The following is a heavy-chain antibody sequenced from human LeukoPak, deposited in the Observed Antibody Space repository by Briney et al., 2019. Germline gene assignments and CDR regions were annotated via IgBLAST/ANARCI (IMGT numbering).Heavy chain of an antibody. J-gene: IGHJ4*02. CDR2: ISGSGGST. V-gene: IGHV3-23*01. CDR3: AKDLTKYYYGSGSSTGFDY. CDR1: GFTFSSYG. D-gene: IGHD3-10*01. Sequence: PGGSLRLSCAASGFTFSSYGMSWVRQAPGKGLEWVSAISGSGGSTYYADSVKGRFTISRDNSKNTLYLQMNSLRAEDTAVYYCAKDLTKYYYGSGSSTGFDYWGQGTLVTVPS.